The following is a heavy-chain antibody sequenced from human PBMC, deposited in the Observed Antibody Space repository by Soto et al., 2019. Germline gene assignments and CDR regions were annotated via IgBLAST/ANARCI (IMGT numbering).Heavy chain of an antibody. D-gene: IGHD3-3*01. CDR3: ARVFPDGWVEPGVVRGYLDT. Sequence: QVQLVQSGAEVKEPGSAVKVSCKAPADSFSSYGISWVRQAPGQGCEWMGGIIPIFGTTNYAEKFQGRVTITADESTNTAYMELSSLRSEDTALYYCARVFPDGWVEPGVVRGYLDTWGRGTLVTVSS. CDR2: IIPIFGTT. J-gene: IGHJ4*02. CDR1: ADSFSSYG. V-gene: IGHV1-69*01.